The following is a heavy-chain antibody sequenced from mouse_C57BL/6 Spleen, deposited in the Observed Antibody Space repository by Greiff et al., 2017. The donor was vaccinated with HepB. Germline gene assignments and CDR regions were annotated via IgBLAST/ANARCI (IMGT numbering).Heavy chain of an antibody. Sequence: EVHLVESGGDLVKPGGSLKLSCAASGFTFSSYGMSWVRQTPDKRLEWVATISSGGSYTYYPDSVKGRFTITRDNAKTTLYLQMSSLKSEDTAMYYCAREEITAVVDTCAYWGQGTLVTVSA. D-gene: IGHD1-1*01. V-gene: IGHV5-6*01. CDR1: GFTFSSYG. J-gene: IGHJ3*01. CDR3: AREEITAVVDTCAY. CDR2: ISSGGSYT.